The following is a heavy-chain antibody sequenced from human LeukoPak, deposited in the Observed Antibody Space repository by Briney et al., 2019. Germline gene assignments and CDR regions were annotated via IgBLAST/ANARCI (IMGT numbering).Heavy chain of an antibody. Sequence: ASVKVSCTASGYTFTGYYMHWVRQAPGQGLEWMGWINPNSSSTNYAQKFQGRVTMTRDTSISTAYMELSRLRSDDTAVYYCAREGEPGALDYWGQGTLVTVSS. J-gene: IGHJ4*02. V-gene: IGHV1-2*02. CDR2: INPNSSST. D-gene: IGHD2-21*01. CDR1: GYTFTGYY. CDR3: AREGEPGALDY.